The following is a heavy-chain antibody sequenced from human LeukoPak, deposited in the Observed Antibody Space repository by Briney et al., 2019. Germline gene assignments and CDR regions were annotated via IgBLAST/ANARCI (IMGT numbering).Heavy chain of an antibody. CDR3: AKGGNRFSFDY. J-gene: IGHJ4*02. CDR1: GFTFSNYV. V-gene: IGHV3-23*01. CDR2: ISDSGDNT. D-gene: IGHD1-14*01. Sequence: GGTLTLSCGASGFTFSNYVMSWVRQAPGKGLEWVSAISDSGDNTYYADSVKGRFTIPRDNSKNTLYLQMNSLRAEDTAEYYCAKGGNRFSFDYWGQGTLVTVSS.